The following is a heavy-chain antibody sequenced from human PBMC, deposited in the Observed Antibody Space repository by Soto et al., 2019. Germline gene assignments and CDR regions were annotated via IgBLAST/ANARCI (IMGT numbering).Heavy chain of an antibody. CDR1: GYTFTSYG. Sequence: QVHLVQSGAEVKKPGASVKVSCKASGYTFTSYGINWVRQAPGQGLEWMGWIRAYSGNTNYVPKFQGRVTMTTDTSTTTAYMELRSLKSDDTAVYYCARDFVPAYSGYSGYWGQGTLVTVSS. V-gene: IGHV1-18*01. J-gene: IGHJ4*02. CDR3: ARDFVPAYSGYSGY. CDR2: IRAYSGNT. D-gene: IGHD5-12*01.